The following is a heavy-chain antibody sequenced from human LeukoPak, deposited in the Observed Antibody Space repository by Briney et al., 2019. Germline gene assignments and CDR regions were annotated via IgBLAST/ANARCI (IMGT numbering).Heavy chain of an antibody. Sequence: GGSLRLSCAASGFTFSSYGMHWVRQAPGKGLEWVSYISSSGSTVYYADSVKGRFTISRDNAKNSLYLQMNSLRAEDTAVYYCARGGDGYNYYMDVWGKGTTVTVSS. CDR3: ARGGDGYNYYMDV. CDR2: ISSSGSTV. V-gene: IGHV3-48*04. CDR1: GFTFSSYG. D-gene: IGHD5-24*01. J-gene: IGHJ6*03.